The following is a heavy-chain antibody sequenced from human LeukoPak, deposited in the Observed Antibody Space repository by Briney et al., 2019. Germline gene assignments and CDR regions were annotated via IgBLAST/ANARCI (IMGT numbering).Heavy chain of an antibody. CDR2: IYYSGST. Sequence: SETLSLTCTVSGGSISSSSYYWGWIRQPPGKGLEWIGSIYYSGSTYYNPSLKSRVTISVDTSKNQFSLKLSSVTAADTAVYYCARAGAVSTSSSWYGAFDYWGQGTLVTVSS. CDR3: ARAGAVSTSSSWYGAFDY. D-gene: IGHD6-13*01. V-gene: IGHV4-39*07. CDR1: GGSISSSSYY. J-gene: IGHJ4*02.